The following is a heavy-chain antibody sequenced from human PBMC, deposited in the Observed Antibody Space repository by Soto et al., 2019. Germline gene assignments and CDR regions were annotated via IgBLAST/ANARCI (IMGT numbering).Heavy chain of an antibody. J-gene: IGHJ5*02. V-gene: IGHV4-39*01. CDR2: VYFRGNT. CDR1: GGSIRGSSYY. D-gene: IGHD2-8*01. Sequence: SETLSLTCAVSGGSIRGSSYYWGWIRQSPGKGLEWIGTVYFRGNTYFNPSLSSRVAMSADTSNNQFSLRLTSVTAADTAVYYCARLLGYCENAVCYKFRFDPWGQGTLVTVSS. CDR3: ARLLGYCENAVCYKFRFDP.